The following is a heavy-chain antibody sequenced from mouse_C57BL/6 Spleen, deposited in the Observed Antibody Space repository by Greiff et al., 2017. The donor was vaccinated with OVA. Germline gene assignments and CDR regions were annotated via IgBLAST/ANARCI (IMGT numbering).Heavy chain of an antibody. CDR2: IHPNSGST. D-gene: IGHD1-1*01. CDR1: GYTFTSYW. J-gene: IGHJ1*03. V-gene: IGHV1-64*01. CDR3: AREAYGSRTWYFDV. Sequence: QVQLQQPGAELVKPGASVKLSCKASGYTFTSYWMHWVKQRPGQGLEWIGMIHPNSGSTNYNEKFKSKATLTVDKSSSTAYMQLSSLTSEDSAVYYCAREAYGSRTWYFDVWGTGTTVTVSS.